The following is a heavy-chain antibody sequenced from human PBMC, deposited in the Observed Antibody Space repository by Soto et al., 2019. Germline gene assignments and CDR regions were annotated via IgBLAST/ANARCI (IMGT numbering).Heavy chain of an antibody. CDR1: GGSISSSSYY. J-gene: IGHJ5*02. CDR2: IYYSGST. Sequence: SETLSLTCTVSGGSISSSSYYWGWIRQPPGKGLEWIGSIYYSGSTYYNPSLKSRVTISVDTSKNQFSLKLSSVTAADTAVYYCARHIGYCSGGSCYFDWFDPWGQGTLVTVSS. D-gene: IGHD2-15*01. V-gene: IGHV4-39*01. CDR3: ARHIGYCSGGSCYFDWFDP.